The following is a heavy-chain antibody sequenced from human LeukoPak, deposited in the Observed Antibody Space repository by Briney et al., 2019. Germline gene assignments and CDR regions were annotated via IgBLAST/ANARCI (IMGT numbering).Heavy chain of an antibody. J-gene: IGHJ3*02. CDR1: GVSISSADY. CDR3: AREVDVPSTSDGFDI. CDR2: IHHSGRT. Sequence: SQTLSLTCTVSGVSISSADYWSWIRQPPGKGLEWVGYIHHSGRTHYNPSLKIRATLSLDTSKNQFSLKLTSVTAADTAVYYCAREVDVPSTSDGFDIWGQGTVVTVSS. D-gene: IGHD2-15*01. V-gene: IGHV4-31*03.